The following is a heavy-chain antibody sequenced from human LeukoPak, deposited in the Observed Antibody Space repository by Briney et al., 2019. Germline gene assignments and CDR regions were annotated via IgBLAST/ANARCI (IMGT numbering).Heavy chain of an antibody. D-gene: IGHD3-10*01. J-gene: IGHJ4*02. CDR3: TRAPVPGNY. CDR2: MNPHSGNT. Sequence: ASVKVSCKASGYTFTTYDINWVRQASGQGLEWMGWMNPHSGNTGYAQKFQGRVTMTRDTSTNTAYMELSSLTSDDMAVYYCTRAPVPGNYWGQGTLVTVSS. CDR1: GYTFTTYD. V-gene: IGHV1-8*01.